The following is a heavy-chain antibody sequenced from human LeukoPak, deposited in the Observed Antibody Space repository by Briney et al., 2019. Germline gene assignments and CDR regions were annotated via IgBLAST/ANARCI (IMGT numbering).Heavy chain of an antibody. CDR1: GFTFSSYS. D-gene: IGHD3-22*01. CDR3: AREKKYYYDSSGYRPLDY. V-gene: IGHV3-21*01. J-gene: IGHJ4*02. CDR2: ISSSSSYI. Sequence: GGSLRLSCAASGFTFSSYSVNWVRQAPGKGLEWVSSISSSSSYIYYADSVKGRFTISRDNAKNSLYLQMNSLRAEDTAVYYCAREKKYYYDSSGYRPLDYWGQGTLVTVSS.